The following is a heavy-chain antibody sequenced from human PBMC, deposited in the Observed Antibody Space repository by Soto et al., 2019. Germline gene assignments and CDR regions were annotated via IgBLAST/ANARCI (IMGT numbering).Heavy chain of an antibody. J-gene: IGHJ4*01. CDR2: ISAYNGNT. Sequence: ASVKVSCKASGYTFTSYGISWVRLAPGQGLEWMGWISAYNGNTNYAQKVQGRVTMTTDTSTSTAYMELRSLRSDDTAVYYCARDPLPTYYYDSIGYYAYFDHWG. CDR1: GYTFTSYG. D-gene: IGHD3-22*01. V-gene: IGHV1-18*01. CDR3: ARDPLPTYYYDSIGYYAYFDH.